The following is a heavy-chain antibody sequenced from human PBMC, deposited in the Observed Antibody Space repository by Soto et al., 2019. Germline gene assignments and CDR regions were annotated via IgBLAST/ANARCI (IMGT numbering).Heavy chain of an antibody. J-gene: IGHJ6*02. CDR2: IIPILDIP. V-gene: IGHV1-69*02. CDR3: ASHFTGVLVLGASPPGGDNYGWDV. CDR1: GGTFSRYT. Sequence: QVQLVQSGAEVKKPGSSVKVSCKASGGTFSRYTFTWVRQAPGQGLEWMGRIIPILDIPNYAQNFQGRVTTTGDKATSADYMELSSLTSDDTAVYYCASHFTGVLVLGASPPGGDNYGWDVWGQGTTVTVSS. D-gene: IGHD2-15*01.